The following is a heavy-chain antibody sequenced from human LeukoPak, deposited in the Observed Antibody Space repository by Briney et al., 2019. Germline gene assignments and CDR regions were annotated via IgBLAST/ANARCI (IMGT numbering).Heavy chain of an antibody. D-gene: IGHD1-26*01. Sequence: PGRSLRLSCAATGFAFSSYAMHWVRQAPGKGLEWVAVISYDGSNKYYADSVKGRFTISRDNSKNTLYQQMNSLRAEDTAVYYCARDRGSYYVWYYFDYWGQGTLVTVSS. V-gene: IGHV3-30-3*01. CDR2: ISYDGSNK. J-gene: IGHJ4*02. CDR1: GFAFSSYA. CDR3: ARDRGSYYVWYYFDY.